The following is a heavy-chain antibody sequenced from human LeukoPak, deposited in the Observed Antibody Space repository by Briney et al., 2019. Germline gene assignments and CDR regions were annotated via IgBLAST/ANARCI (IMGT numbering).Heavy chain of an antibody. V-gene: IGHV1-46*01. Sequence: ASVKVSCKASGYTFTSYYMHWVRQAPGQGLEWMGIINPSGGSTSYAQKFQGRVTMTRDTSTSTVYMELSSLRSEDTAVYYCARGGPEQGSFFWSGPPGFDPWGQGTLVTVSS. CDR1: GYTFTSYY. CDR3: ARGGPEQGSFFWSGPPGFDP. D-gene: IGHD3-3*01. CDR2: INPSGGST. J-gene: IGHJ5*02.